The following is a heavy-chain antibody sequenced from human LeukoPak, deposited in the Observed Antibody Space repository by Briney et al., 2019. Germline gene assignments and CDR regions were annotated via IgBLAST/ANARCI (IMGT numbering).Heavy chain of an antibody. Sequence: SETLSLTCTVSGASISSYYWSWIRQPPGKGLEWIGYIYYSGSTNYNPSLKSRVTISVDTSKNQFSLRLSSVTSADTAVYYCARAGSYYYVDYWGRGTLVTVSS. CDR1: GASISSYY. CDR2: IYYSGST. J-gene: IGHJ4*02. CDR3: ARAGSYYYVDY. V-gene: IGHV4-59*01. D-gene: IGHD1-26*01.